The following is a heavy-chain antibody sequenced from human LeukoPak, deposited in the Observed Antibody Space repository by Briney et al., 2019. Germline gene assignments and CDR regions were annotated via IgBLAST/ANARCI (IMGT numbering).Heavy chain of an antibody. Sequence: PSETLSLTCTVSGGSISSSSYYWGWIRQPPGKGLEWIGSIYYSGSTYYNPSLKSRVTISVETSKNQFSLKLSSVTAADTAVYYCARLRETYYYDSSGYYYFDYWGQGTLVTVSS. D-gene: IGHD3-22*01. CDR3: ARLRETYYYDSSGYYYFDY. V-gene: IGHV4-39*01. J-gene: IGHJ4*02. CDR1: GGSISSSSYY. CDR2: IYYSGST.